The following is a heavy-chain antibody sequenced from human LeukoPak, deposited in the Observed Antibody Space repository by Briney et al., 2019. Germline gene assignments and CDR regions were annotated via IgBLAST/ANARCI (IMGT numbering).Heavy chain of an antibody. V-gene: IGHV1-2*02. CDR2: INPNSGGT. J-gene: IGHJ4*02. D-gene: IGHD3-22*01. Sequence: ASVKVSCKASGYTFTGYYMHWVRQAPGQGLEWMGWINPNSGGTNYAQKFQGRVTMTRDTSISTAYMELSRLRSDDTAVYYCARDINLIAARPGSYYYDSSGYDYYFDYWGQGTLVTVSS. CDR3: ARDINLIAARPGSYYYDSSGYDYYFDY. CDR1: GYTFTGYY.